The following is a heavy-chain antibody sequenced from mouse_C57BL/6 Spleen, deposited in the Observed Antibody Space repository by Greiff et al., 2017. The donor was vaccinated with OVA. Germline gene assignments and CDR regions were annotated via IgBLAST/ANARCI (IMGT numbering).Heavy chain of an antibody. CDR3: AKNSGTGSFDY. V-gene: IGHV2-4*01. D-gene: IGHD1-1*02. CDR2: IWSGGST. CDR1: GFSLTSYG. Sequence: QVQLQQSGPGLVQPSQSLSITCTVSGFSLTSYGVHWVRQPPGKGLEWLGVIWSGGSTDYNAAFIPRLGISQDNSKSQVFLKMNRLQTYDTAVYYFAKNSGTGSFDYWGQGTTLTVSS. J-gene: IGHJ2*01.